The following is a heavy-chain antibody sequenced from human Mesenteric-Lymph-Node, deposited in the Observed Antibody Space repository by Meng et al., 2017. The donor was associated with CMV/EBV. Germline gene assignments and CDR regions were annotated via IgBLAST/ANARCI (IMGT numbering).Heavy chain of an antibody. CDR1: GFTFSDYY. J-gene: IGHJ4*02. Sequence: GGSLRLSCAVSGFTFSDYYMSWIRQAPGKGLEWVAYISSRSSSIYYADSVKGRFAISRDNAKNSLYLQMSSLRVEDAAVYYCARNWGPIDYWGQGTLVTVSS. D-gene: IGHD7-27*01. CDR2: ISSRSSSI. CDR3: ARNWGPIDY. V-gene: IGHV3-11*01.